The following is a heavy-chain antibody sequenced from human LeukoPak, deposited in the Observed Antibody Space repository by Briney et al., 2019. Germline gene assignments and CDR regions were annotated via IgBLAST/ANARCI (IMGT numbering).Heavy chain of an antibody. D-gene: IGHD3-16*01. Sequence: GGSLRLSCAASGLTFSSYGMHWVRQAPGKGLEWVAVIWYDGSNKYYADSVKGRFTISRDNSKNTLYLQMNSLRAEDTAVYYCARDFGDYSNWFDPWGQGTLVTVSS. CDR3: ARDFGDYSNWFDP. J-gene: IGHJ5*02. V-gene: IGHV3-33*01. CDR2: IWYDGSNK. CDR1: GLTFSSYG.